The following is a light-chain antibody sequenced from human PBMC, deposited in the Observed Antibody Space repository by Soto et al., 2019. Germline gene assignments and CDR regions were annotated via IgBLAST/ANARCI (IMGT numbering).Light chain of an antibody. J-gene: IGLJ3*02. Sequence: QSVLTQPASVSEPPGQSITVSCTGSYNDIGAYNHVSWYQQHPGKAPKLIIYDVRDRPPGVSSRFSGSKSGYTASLTISGVQADDEGDYFCSSYTTSNTVVFGGGTKLTVL. CDR1: YNDIGAYNH. V-gene: IGLV2-14*03. CDR2: DVR. CDR3: SSYTTSNTVV.